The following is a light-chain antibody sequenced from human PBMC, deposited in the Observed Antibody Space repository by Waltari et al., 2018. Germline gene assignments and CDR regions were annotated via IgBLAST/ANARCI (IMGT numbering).Light chain of an antibody. Sequence: DIQLTQSPSTLSASVGARVTITSRASRSIRSYMAWYQQKPGKAPKLLIHEASTLETGVPSTFSGSESGTEFTLTISSLQPDDVATYYCQQYSTNSLTFGGGTKVEIK. V-gene: IGKV1-5*03. CDR2: EAS. CDR1: RSIRSY. J-gene: IGKJ4*01. CDR3: QQYSTNSLT.